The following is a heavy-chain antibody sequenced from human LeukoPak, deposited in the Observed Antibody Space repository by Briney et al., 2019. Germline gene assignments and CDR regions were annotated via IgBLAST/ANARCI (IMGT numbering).Heavy chain of an antibody. V-gene: IGHV4-4*02. CDR3: ARERTDDFWSGYPLAAFDI. CDR2: IFHGGTT. J-gene: IGHJ3*02. CDR1: GASVANSDR. Sequence: SETLSLTCTVSGASVANSDRWTWVRRPPGEGLEWIGEIFHGGTTKYNPSLKSRLTLSLDTSKNQFSLKLSSVTAADTAVYYCARERTDDFWSGYPLAAFDIWGQGTMVTVSS. D-gene: IGHD3-3*01.